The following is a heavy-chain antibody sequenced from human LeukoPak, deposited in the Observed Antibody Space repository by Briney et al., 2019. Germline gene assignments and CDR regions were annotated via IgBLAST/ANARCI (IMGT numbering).Heavy chain of an antibody. V-gene: IGHV6-1*01. D-gene: IGHD6-13*01. Sequence: SQTLSLTCAISGDSVSTNSGAWNWIRQSPSRGLEWLGRTYYRSRWYNDYATSVKSRITINSDTSKNQFSLQLNSVTPDDTAVYYCARDPIAAAGDFDYWGQGTLVTVSS. J-gene: IGHJ4*02. CDR3: ARDPIAAAGDFDY. CDR1: GDSVSTNSGA. CDR2: TYYRSRWYN.